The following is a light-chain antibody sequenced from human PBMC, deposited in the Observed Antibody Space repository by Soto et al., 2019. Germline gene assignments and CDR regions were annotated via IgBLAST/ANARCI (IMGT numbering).Light chain of an antibody. Sequence: EIVLTQSPGTLSLSPGERASLSCRASQSVSSSYLAWYQQKPGQAPRLLIYGASSRATGIPDRFSGSGSGTDFTLTISGLQSEDFAVYYCQQYDTWPSFGQGTKLQIK. CDR2: GAS. CDR3: QQYDTWPS. J-gene: IGKJ2*01. V-gene: IGKV3-20*01. CDR1: QSVSSSY.